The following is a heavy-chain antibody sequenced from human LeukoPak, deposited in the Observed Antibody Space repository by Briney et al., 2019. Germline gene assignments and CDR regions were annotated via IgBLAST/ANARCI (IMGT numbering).Heavy chain of an antibody. CDR3: ARDHLYGSGGNWFDP. J-gene: IGHJ5*02. V-gene: IGHV4-59*01. CDR1: GGSIYSYY. D-gene: IGHD3-10*01. CDR2: IYYSGST. Sequence: SETLSLTCTVSGGSIYSYYWSWIRQPPGKGLEWVGSIYYSGSTYYNPSLKSRVTISVDTSKNQFSLKLSSVTAADTAVYYCARDHLYGSGGNWFDPWGQGTLVTVSS.